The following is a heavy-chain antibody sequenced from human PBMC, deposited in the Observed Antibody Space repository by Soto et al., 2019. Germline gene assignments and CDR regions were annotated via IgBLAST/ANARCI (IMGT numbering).Heavy chain of an antibody. CDR1: GGSITSSSYY. CDR2: IYYSGRS. Sequence: LTCTVSGGSITSSSYYWGWIRQPPGKGLEWIGGIYYSGRSYYNPSLKSRVTMSVDTSKNQFSLTLNSVTAADAAVYYCARQRTTVVTQAYFDHWGQGTLVTVSS. D-gene: IGHD4-17*01. J-gene: IGHJ4*02. V-gene: IGHV4-39*01. CDR3: ARQRTTVVTQAYFDH.